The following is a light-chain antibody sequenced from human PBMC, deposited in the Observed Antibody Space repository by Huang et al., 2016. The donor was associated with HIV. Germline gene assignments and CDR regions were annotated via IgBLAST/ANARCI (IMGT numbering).Light chain of an antibody. Sequence: DIVMTQSPLPLPVTPGEPASISCRSSQSPLHSDGNNYLDWYVKKPGQSPQLLIYLGSNRASGVPDRFSGSGSGTDFTLKISRVEAEDVGVYYCMQALQTRAFGPGTKVDIK. V-gene: IGKV2-28*01. CDR2: LGS. J-gene: IGKJ3*01. CDR1: QSPLHSDGNNY. CDR3: MQALQTRA.